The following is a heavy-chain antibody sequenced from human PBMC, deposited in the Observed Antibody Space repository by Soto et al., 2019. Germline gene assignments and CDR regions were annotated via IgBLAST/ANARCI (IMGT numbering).Heavy chain of an antibody. CDR1: GGSVSNLSYY. J-gene: IGHJ6*02. D-gene: IGHD3-16*01. Sequence: PSETLSLTCTVSGGSVSNLSYYWSWIRQPPGKGLEWIGYIYYSGSTNYNPSLKSRVTISVDTSKNQFSLKLSSVTAADTAVYYCARRPYDYYYYYGMDVWGQGTTVTVSS. CDR3: ARRPYDYYYYYGMDV. CDR2: IYYSGST. V-gene: IGHV4-61*01.